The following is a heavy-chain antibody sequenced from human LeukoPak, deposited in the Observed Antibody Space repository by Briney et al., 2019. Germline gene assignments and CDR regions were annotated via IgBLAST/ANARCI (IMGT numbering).Heavy chain of an antibody. Sequence: GGSLILSCAACGFTFVDYGMSWVRQAPGKELEGVSGINWNGGSTGYADSVTGRFTISRDNAKNSLYLQMNSLRAEDTALYHCAREMGDGYNYDGFDYWGQGTLVTVSS. CDR1: GFTFVDYG. V-gene: IGHV3-20*01. CDR2: INWNGGST. CDR3: AREMGDGYNYDGFDY. J-gene: IGHJ4*02. D-gene: IGHD5-24*01.